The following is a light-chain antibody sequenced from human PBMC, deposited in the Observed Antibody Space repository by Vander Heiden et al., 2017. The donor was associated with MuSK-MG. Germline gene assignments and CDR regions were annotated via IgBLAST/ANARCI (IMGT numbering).Light chain of an antibody. V-gene: IGKV3-15*01. J-gene: IGKJ4*01. CDR2: GAS. Sequence: EIVMTQSPATLSVSPGERATLSCRASQSVSSNLAWYQQKPGQAPRLLIYGASTGATGIPARFSGSGSGTEFTLTISSLQSEDFAVYYCQQYNNGHPEPLTFGGGTKVEIK. CDR1: QSVSSN. CDR3: QQYNNGHPEPLT.